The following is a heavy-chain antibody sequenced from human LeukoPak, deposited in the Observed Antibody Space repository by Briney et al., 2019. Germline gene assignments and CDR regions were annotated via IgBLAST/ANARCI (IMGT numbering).Heavy chain of an antibody. V-gene: IGHV4-34*01. CDR3: ARSYRAHQTFYSSHFFDY. Sequence: PSETLSLTCAVYGGSFSGYYWNWIRQPLGKGLEWIGEINHFGRTKYNPSLKSRVTMSGDTSKNQFSLKINSLTVADTAVYYCARSYRAHQTFYSSHFFDYWGQGTLVTVSS. CDR1: GGSFSGYY. CDR2: INHFGRT. J-gene: IGHJ4*02. D-gene: IGHD5-18*01.